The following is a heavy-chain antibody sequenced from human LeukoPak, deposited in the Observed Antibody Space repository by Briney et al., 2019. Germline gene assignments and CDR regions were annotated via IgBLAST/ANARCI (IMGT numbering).Heavy chain of an antibody. Sequence: GGSLRLSCAASGFTFSSYAMSWVRQAPGKGLEWVSGISWNSGSIGYADSVKGRFTISRDNAKNSLYLQMNSLRAEDTALYYCAKAEGTYDSSGYYPLFDYWGQGTLVTVSS. CDR2: ISWNSGSI. V-gene: IGHV3-9*01. CDR3: AKAEGTYDSSGYYPLFDY. CDR1: GFTFSSYA. D-gene: IGHD3-22*01. J-gene: IGHJ4*02.